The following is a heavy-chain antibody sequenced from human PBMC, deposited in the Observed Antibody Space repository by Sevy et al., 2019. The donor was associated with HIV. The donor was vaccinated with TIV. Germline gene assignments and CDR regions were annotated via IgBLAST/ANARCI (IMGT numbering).Heavy chain of an antibody. CDR3: ASDILTGSDY. J-gene: IGHJ4*02. D-gene: IGHD3-9*01. Sequence: GGSLRLSCAASGFTFSSYGMHWVRQAPGKGLEWVAFIWYDGTDKYYADSVKGRFTNSRDNSKNTLYLQMNSLRAEDTAVYYCASDILTGSDYWGQGTLVTVSS. CDR2: IWYDGTDK. CDR1: GFTFSSYG. V-gene: IGHV3-30*02.